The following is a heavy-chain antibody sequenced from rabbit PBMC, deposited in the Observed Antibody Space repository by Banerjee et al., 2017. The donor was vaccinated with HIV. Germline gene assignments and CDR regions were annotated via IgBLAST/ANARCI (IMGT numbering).Heavy chain of an antibody. J-gene: IGHJ6*01. CDR2: IGTSSGNT. CDR3: ARAAGYGGYGYLTRLDL. D-gene: IGHD6-1*01. CDR1: GFTISSSYW. Sequence: QEQLEESGGDLVKPEGSLTLTCTASGFTISSSYWICWVRQAPGKGLEWIACIGTSSGNTYYASWAKGRFTISKTSSTTVTLQMTSLTAADTATYFCARAAGYGGYGYLTRLDLWGPGTLVTVS. V-gene: IGHV1S45*01.